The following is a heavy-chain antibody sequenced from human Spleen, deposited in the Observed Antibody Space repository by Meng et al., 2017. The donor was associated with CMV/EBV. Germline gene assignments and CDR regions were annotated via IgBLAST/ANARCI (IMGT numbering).Heavy chain of an antibody. V-gene: IGHV3-53*01. Sequence: ETLSLTCAASGFTVSSNYMGWVRQAPGKGLEWVSVIYSGDSTYYADSVKGRFTISRENSKSTLYLQMNSLRAEDTAVYYCASPQGSRRWLDYWGQGTLVTVSS. CDR3: ASPQGSRRWLDY. CDR1: GFTVSSNY. J-gene: IGHJ4*02. CDR2: IYSGDST. D-gene: IGHD6-6*01.